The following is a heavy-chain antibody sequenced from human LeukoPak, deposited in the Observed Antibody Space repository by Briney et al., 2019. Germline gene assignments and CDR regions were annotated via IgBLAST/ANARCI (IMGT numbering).Heavy chain of an antibody. J-gene: IGHJ4*02. D-gene: IGHD3-22*01. CDR2: IYYSGST. V-gene: IGHV4-59*01. CDR3: ARSRDYYDSSGYYYYFDY. CDR1: GGTISSYY. Sequence: PSETLSLTCTVPGGTISSYYWSWIRQPPGKGLEWIGYIYYSGSTNYNPSLKSRVTISVDTSKNQFSLKLSSVTAADTAVYYCARSRDYYDSSGYYYYFDYWGQGTLVTVSS.